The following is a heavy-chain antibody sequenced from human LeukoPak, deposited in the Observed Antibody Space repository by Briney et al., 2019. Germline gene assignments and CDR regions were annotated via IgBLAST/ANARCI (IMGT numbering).Heavy chain of an antibody. V-gene: IGHV3-23*01. CDR1: GFTFSSYA. D-gene: IGHD6-19*01. CDR2: ISGSGRST. J-gene: IGHJ4*02. Sequence: GGSLRLSCAASGFTFSSYAMSWVRQAPGKGLEWVSAISGSGRSTYYADSVRGRSTISRDNSKNTLYLQMNSLRAEDTAVYYCVKEAVESSGWQFDYWGQGTLVTVSS. CDR3: VKEAVESSGWQFDY.